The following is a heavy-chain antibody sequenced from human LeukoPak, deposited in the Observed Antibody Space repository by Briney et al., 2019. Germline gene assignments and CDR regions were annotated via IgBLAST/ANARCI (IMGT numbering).Heavy chain of an antibody. CDR2: IYYSGST. V-gene: IGHV4-59*08. CDR1: GGSISNYY. Sequence: WETLSLTCSVSGGSISNYYWSWIRQPPGKGLEWIGYIYYSGSTDYKPSLNSRVSMSVDTSKNQYSLRLSSLTAADTAVYYCARHTPVALRSGYYYNMDVWGQATSVTVSS. D-gene: IGHD2-15*01. CDR3: ARHTPVALRSGYYYNMDV. J-gene: IGHJ6*02.